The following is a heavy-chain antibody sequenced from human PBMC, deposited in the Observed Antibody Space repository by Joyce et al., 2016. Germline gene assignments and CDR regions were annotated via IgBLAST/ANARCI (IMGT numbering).Heavy chain of an antibody. CDR2: IYYTWST. Sequence: QLQLQESGPGLVKPSETLSLTCTVSGGSISSSNYYWGWIRQPPGKGLEWVGSIYYTWSTYYNPSLKSRVTISVDTSKTHFSLKLSSVTAADTAVYYCARQENGFDPWGQGTLVTVSS. CDR1: GGSISSSNYY. J-gene: IGHJ5*02. V-gene: IGHV4-39*01. CDR3: ARQENGFDP.